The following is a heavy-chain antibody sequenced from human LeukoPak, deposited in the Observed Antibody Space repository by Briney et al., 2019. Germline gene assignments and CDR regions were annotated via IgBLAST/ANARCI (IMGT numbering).Heavy chain of an antibody. CDR1: GFTFSSYA. J-gene: IGHJ5*02. Sequence: PGETLGLSCAASGFTFSSYAMSWVRQAPGKGLEWVSAISGSGGTTSYAASVKGRFTISRDNAKYTLNLQMHSMRVEDTAVYYCARDLGEYYDTSDNWFDPWGQGTLVTVSS. CDR3: ARDLGEYYDTSDNWFDP. CDR2: ISGSGGTT. D-gene: IGHD3-22*01. V-gene: IGHV3-23*01.